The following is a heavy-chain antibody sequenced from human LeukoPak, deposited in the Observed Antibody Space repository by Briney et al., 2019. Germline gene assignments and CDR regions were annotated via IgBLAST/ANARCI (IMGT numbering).Heavy chain of an antibody. Sequence: GKSQRLSCVASGFTFSSYGMHWVRQAPGKGLEWVAVISFDGNTKYYTDSVKGRFTISRDNSKNTLYLQMNSLRAEDTAVYYCAKEMSSSNIDHCGQGTLVTVSS. CDR2: ISFDGNTK. D-gene: IGHD2-2*01. J-gene: IGHJ4*02. CDR1: GFTFSSYG. V-gene: IGHV3-30*18. CDR3: AKEMSSSNIDH.